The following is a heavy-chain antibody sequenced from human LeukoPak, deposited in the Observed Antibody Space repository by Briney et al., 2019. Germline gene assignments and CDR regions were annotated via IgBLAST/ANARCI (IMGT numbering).Heavy chain of an antibody. J-gene: IGHJ3*02. CDR1: GFMFSDYA. D-gene: IGHD3-16*01. CDR2: ISSSGGTT. CDR3: AKCAESYGNDAFDM. Sequence: GGSLRLSCVASGFMFSDYAMSWVRQAPGKGLEWVSSISSSGGTTFYADSVKGRFTISRDNSKSTMYLQMNSLRVEDTAVYYCAKCAESYGNDAFDMWGPGTMVTVSS. V-gene: IGHV3-23*01.